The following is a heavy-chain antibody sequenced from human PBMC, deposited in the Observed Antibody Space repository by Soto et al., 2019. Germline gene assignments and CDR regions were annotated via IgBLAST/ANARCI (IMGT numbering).Heavy chain of an antibody. Sequence: GASVKVSCKASGGTFSSYAISWVRQAPGQGLEWMGGIIPIFGTANYAQKFQGRVTITADESTSTAYMELSSLRSEDTAVYYCARDTGHYDFWSGNNWFDPWGQGTLVTVSS. CDR3: ARDTGHYDFWSGNNWFDP. J-gene: IGHJ5*02. V-gene: IGHV1-69*13. D-gene: IGHD3-3*01. CDR1: GGTFSSYA. CDR2: IIPIFGTA.